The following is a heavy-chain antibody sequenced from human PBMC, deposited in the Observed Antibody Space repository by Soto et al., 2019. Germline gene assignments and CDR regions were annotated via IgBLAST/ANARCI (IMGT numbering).Heavy chain of an antibody. D-gene: IGHD3-22*01. J-gene: IGHJ4*02. CDR3: ATTETYFYDSSGYPFDY. CDR2: FDREGDER. CDR1: GYTLNELS. Sequence: QVQVVQSGAEVKEPGASVKVSCKVSGYTLNELSMHWVRQAPGKGLEWMGGFDREGDERGYAQQFQGRVTMTEDKSTNTAYMELSSLRSEDTAMYYCATTETYFYDSSGYPFDYWGQGTLVTVSS. V-gene: IGHV1-24*01.